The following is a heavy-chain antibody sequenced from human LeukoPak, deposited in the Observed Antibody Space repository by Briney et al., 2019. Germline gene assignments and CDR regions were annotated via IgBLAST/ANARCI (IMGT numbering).Heavy chain of an antibody. CDR2: ITSGSAI. D-gene: IGHD2-2*01. CDR1: GFTFSSYG. J-gene: IGHJ4*02. Sequence: GGSLKLSCAASGFTFSSYGISWVRQAPGKGLEWVSSITSGSAIYYADSVKGRFTISRDNAKNSLYLQMNSLRAEDTAVYYCARDCSSTSCYWGQGTLVTVSS. V-gene: IGHV3-69-1*01. CDR3: ARDCSSTSCY.